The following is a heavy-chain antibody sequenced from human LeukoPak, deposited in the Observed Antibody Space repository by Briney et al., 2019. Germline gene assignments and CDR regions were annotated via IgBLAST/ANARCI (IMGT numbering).Heavy chain of an antibody. CDR3: ARGFSTSNRYYYYYYYMDV. J-gene: IGHJ6*03. CDR1: GGSFSGYY. D-gene: IGHD1-14*01. CDR2: INHSGST. Sequence: PSETLSLTCAVYGGSFSGYYWSWIRQPPGKGLEWIGEINHSGSTNCNPSLKSRVTISVDTSKNQFSLKLSSVTAADTAVYYCARGFSTSNRYYYYYYYMDVWGKGTTVTVSS. V-gene: IGHV4-34*01.